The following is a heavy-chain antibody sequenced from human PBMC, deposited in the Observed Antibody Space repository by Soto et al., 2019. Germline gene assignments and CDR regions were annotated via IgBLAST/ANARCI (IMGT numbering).Heavy chain of an antibody. Sequence: RASVKVSCKVSGYTLTELSMHWVRQAPGRGLEWMGGFDPEDGETIYAQKIQGRVTMTEDTSTDTAYMKLSSLRSEDTAVYYCETVLESNAFDIWGQGKMVT. J-gene: IGHJ3*02. CDR1: GYTLTELS. V-gene: IGHV1-24*01. CDR2: FDPEDGET. CDR3: ETVLESNAFDI.